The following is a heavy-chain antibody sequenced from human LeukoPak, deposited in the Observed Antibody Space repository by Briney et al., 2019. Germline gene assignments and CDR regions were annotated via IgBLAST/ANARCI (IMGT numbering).Heavy chain of an antibody. V-gene: IGHV3-23*01. Sequence: PGGSLRLSCAASGFSFSTYAMSWVRQAPGKGLEWVSSISASGRTAYYADSVKGRFTISSDSSKNTLFLQMNSLRAEDTAIYYCAKNFYDSSGYYPLDYWGQGTLVTVSS. J-gene: IGHJ4*02. CDR2: ISASGRTA. D-gene: IGHD3-22*01. CDR1: GFSFSTYA. CDR3: AKNFYDSSGYYPLDY.